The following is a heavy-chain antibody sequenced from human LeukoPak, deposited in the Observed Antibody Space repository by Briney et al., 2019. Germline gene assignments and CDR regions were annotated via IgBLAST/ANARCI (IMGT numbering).Heavy chain of an antibody. J-gene: IGHJ4*02. D-gene: IGHD3-22*01. CDR2: IYYSGST. V-gene: IGHV4-59*01. Sequence: SETLSLTCTVSGGSISSYYWSWIRQPPGKGLEWIGYIYYSGSTNYNPSLKSRVTISVDTSKNQFSLKLSSVTAADTAVYYCARGYDSSAYYPSNYWGQGTLVTVSS. CDR3: ARGYDSSAYYPSNY. CDR1: GGSISSYY.